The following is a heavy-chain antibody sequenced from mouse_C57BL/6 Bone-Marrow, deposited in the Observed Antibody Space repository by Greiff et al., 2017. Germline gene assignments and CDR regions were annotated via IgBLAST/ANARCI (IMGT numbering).Heavy chain of an antibody. J-gene: IGHJ4*01. CDR1: GYTFTSYG. CDR3: ARNDGYYRGYAMDY. CDR2: IYPRSGNT. V-gene: IGHV1-81*01. D-gene: IGHD2-3*01. Sequence: QVQLQQSGAELARPGASVKLSCKASGYTFTSYGISWVKQRTGQGLEWIGEIYPRSGNTYYNEKFKGKATLTADKSSSTSYMGLRSLTSEDSAVYFCARNDGYYRGYAMDYWGQGTSVTVSS.